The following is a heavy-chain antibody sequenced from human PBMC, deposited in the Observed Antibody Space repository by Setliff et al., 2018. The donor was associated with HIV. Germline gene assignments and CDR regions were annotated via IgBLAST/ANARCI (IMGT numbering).Heavy chain of an antibody. Sequence: SETLSLTCTLSGGSLSSYYWGWIRQPPGQGLELIGYIYYSGSDTYNPSLKSRVTISIDTSKNQFSLRLSSVTAADTAVYYCARFYDYYGHRLDYWGQGTQVTVSS. V-gene: IGHV4-59*08. CDR2: IYYSGSD. D-gene: IGHD3-16*01. J-gene: IGHJ4*02. CDR3: ARFYDYYGHRLDY. CDR1: GGSLSSYY.